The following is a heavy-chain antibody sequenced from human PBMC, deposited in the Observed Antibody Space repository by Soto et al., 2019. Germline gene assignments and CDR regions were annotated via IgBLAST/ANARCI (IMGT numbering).Heavy chain of an antibody. J-gene: IGHJ4*02. CDR1: GFTFSSYG. CDR2: ISYDGSNK. D-gene: IGHD4-4*01. V-gene: IGHV3-30*18. CDR3: ANTRYYSNYYPLDY. Sequence: QVQLVESGGGVVQPGRSLRLSCAASGFTFSSYGMHWVRQAPGKGLEWVAVISYDGSNKYYADSVKGRFTISRDNSKNTLYLQMNSLRAEDTAVYYCANTRYYSNYYPLDYWGQGTLVTVSS.